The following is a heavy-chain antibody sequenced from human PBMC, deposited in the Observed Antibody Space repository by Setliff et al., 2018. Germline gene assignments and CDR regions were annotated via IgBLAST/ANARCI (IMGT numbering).Heavy chain of an antibody. CDR1: GFSFSGSA. J-gene: IGHJ4*02. Sequence: PGGSLRLSCAASGFSFSGSAVYWVRQASVKGLEWIGRIRGRTDNYATAYAASVRGRFTISRDDSKNTAYLQMNSLKTEDTAVYYCAKLRRDGHGLDYWGQGTLVTVSS. CDR3: AKLRRDGHGLDY. D-gene: IGHD3-16*01. CDR2: IRGRTDNYAT. V-gene: IGHV3-73*01.